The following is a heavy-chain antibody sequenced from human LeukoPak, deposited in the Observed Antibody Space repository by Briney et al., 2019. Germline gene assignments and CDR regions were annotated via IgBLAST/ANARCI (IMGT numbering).Heavy chain of an antibody. CDR3: ARDAYCSSTSCHRDYYYHGMDV. CDR1: GYTFTIYD. V-gene: IGHV1-8*01. J-gene: IGHJ6*02. CDR2: MNPKSGDT. D-gene: IGHD2-2*01. Sequence: ASVKVSCKASGYTFTIYDINWVRQAPGQGLEWVGWMNPKSGDTVYAQNFQGGVTMTRDTSIGTAYMELNSLRSEDTAVYYCARDAYCSSTSCHRDYYYHGMDVWGQGTTVTVSS.